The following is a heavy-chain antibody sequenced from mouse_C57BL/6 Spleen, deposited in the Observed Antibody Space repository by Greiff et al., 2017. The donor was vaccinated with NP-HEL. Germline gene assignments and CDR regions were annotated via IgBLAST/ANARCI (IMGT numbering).Heavy chain of an antibody. CDR3: ARGPYYYGSSPLWDFDV. Sequence: QVQLQQSGAELVKPGASVTISCKASGYAFSSYWMNWVQQRPGKGLEWIGQIYPGDGDTNYNGKFKGKATLTADKSSSTAYMRLSSLTSEDSAVYFCARGPYYYGSSPLWDFDVWGTGTTVTVSS. CDR1: GYAFSSYW. CDR2: IYPGDGDT. J-gene: IGHJ1*03. V-gene: IGHV1-80*01. D-gene: IGHD1-1*01.